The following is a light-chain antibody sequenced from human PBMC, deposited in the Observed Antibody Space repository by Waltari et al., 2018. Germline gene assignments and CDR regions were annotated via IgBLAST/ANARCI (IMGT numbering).Light chain of an antibody. Sequence: QSALTQPPSASGSPGQSVTISCTGTSSDVGGYNYVSWYQQRPGKAPKLLIYEVSKRPSGVAARFSGSQSGNTASLTVSRLQAEDGADYYCSSYAGSNTVVFGGGTKLAVL. CDR3: SSYAGSNTVV. CDR2: EVS. V-gene: IGLV2-8*01. CDR1: SSDVGGYNY. J-gene: IGLJ2*01.